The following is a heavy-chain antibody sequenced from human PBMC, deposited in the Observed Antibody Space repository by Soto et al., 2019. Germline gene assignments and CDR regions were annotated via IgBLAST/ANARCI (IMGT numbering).Heavy chain of an antibody. CDR1: GFTFGSYA. J-gene: IGHJ4*02. V-gene: IGHV3-30-3*01. CDR2: ISYDGSNK. CDR3: ARDPDSIGYYVFDY. D-gene: IGHD3-22*01. Sequence: HPGGSLRLSCAASGFTFGSYAMHWVRQAPGKGLEWVAVISYDGSNKYYADSVKGRFTISRDNSKNTLYLQMNSLRAEDTAVYYCARDPDSIGYYVFDYWGQGTLVTVS.